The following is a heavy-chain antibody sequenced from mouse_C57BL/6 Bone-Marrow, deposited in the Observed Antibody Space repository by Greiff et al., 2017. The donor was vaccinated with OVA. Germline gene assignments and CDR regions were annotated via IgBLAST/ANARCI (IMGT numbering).Heavy chain of an antibody. J-gene: IGHJ4*01. CDR1: GYTFTSYW. D-gene: IGHD1-1*01. V-gene: IGHV1-59*01. Sequence: QVQLQQPGAELVRPGTSVKLSCKASGYTFTSYWMHWVKQRPGQGLEWIGVIDPSDSYTNYNQKFKGKATLTVDTSSSTAYMQLSSLTSEDSAVYYCARLLRGYYAMDYWGQGTSVTVSS. CDR2: IDPSDSYT. CDR3: ARLLRGYYAMDY.